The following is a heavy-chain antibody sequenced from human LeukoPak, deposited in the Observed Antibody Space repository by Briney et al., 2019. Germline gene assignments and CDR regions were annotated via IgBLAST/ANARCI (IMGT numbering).Heavy chain of an antibody. V-gene: IGHV3-7*01. CDR2: IKQDGSET. Sequence: GSLRLSCAPSGFTFISYGMSWVRQAPGKGLEWVANIKQDGSETHYVDSVKGRFTISRDNAKNSLYLQMNSLRAEDTAVYYCARAYSSFDIWGQGSLVTVSS. CDR3: ARAYSSFDI. D-gene: IGHD6-13*01. J-gene: IGHJ4*02. CDR1: GFTFISYG.